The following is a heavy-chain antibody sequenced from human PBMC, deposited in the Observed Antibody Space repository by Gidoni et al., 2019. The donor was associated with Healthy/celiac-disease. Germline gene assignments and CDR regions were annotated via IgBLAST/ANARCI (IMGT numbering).Heavy chain of an antibody. D-gene: IGHD6-13*01. J-gene: IGHJ4*02. CDR3: ATYGVIAAAGKGDDY. V-gene: IGHV4-39*01. Sequence: QLQLQESGPGLVKPSETLSLTCTVSGGSISSSSYYWGWIRQPPGKGLEWIGSIYYSGSTYYNPSLKSRVTISVDTSKNQFSLKLSSVTAADTAVYYCATYGVIAAAGKGDDYWGQGTLVTVSS. CDR1: GGSISSSSYY. CDR2: IYYSGST.